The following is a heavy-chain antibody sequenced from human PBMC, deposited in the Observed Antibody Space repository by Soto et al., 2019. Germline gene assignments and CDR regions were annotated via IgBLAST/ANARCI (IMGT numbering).Heavy chain of an antibody. D-gene: IGHD2-8*02. CDR1: GFTFDTYG. Sequence: VGSLRLSCAASGFTFDTYGMHWVRQVPGKGLQWVAVIWYDGSIKYYADSVRGRFTVSRDNSRNTLYLQMNSLRDEDTAVYYCARIDCTGNNCNPYYHYGMDVWAQGTTVTVSS. J-gene: IGHJ6*02. CDR3: ARIDCTGNNCNPYYHYGMDV. V-gene: IGHV3-33*01. CDR2: IWYDGSIK.